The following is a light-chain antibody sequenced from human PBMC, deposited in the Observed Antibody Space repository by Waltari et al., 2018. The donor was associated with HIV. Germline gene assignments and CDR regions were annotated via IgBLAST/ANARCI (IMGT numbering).Light chain of an antibody. CDR2: AAS. CDR1: QSMSSY. J-gene: IGKJ5*01. Sequence: DIQMTQSPSSLSASVGDRVTITCRASQSMSSYLNWYQQKPGKAPKLLIYAASSLQSGVPSRFSGSGSGTDFTLTISSLQPEDFATYYGQQSYISITFGQGTRLEIK. CDR3: QQSYISIT. V-gene: IGKV1-39*01.